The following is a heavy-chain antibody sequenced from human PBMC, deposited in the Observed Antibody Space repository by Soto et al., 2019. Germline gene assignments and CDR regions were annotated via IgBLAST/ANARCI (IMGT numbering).Heavy chain of an antibody. V-gene: IGHV4-59*01. Sequence: QVQLQESGPGLVKPSETLSLTCTVSGGSISSYYWSWIRQPPGKGLEWIGYIYYSGSTNYNPSPTSRVTISVDTSKNQFSLKLSSVTAADTAVYYCARVWGGAFDIWGQGTMVTVSS. J-gene: IGHJ3*02. D-gene: IGHD3-10*01. CDR1: GGSISSYY. CDR2: IYYSGST. CDR3: ARVWGGAFDI.